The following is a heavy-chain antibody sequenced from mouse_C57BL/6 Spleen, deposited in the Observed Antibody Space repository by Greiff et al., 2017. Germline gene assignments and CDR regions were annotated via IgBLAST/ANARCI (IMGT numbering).Heavy chain of an antibody. CDR1: GYTFTGYW. V-gene: IGHV1-9*01. CDR3: ARRYYGSSYWFAY. Sequence: QVQLQQSGAELMKPGASVKLSCKATGYTFTGYWIEWVKQRPGHGLEWIGEILPGSGSTNYNEKFKGKATFTADTSSNTAYIQLSSLTTEDSAIYYCARRYYGSSYWFAYWGQGTLVTVSA. J-gene: IGHJ3*01. CDR2: ILPGSGST. D-gene: IGHD1-1*01.